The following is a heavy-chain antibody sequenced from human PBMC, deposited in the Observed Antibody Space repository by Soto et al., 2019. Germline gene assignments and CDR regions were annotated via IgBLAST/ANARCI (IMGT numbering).Heavy chain of an antibody. CDR2: IIPIFGTE. D-gene: IGHD6-13*01. CDR3: ARDRIAGSKYYYGMDV. Sequence: QVQLVQSGAEVKKPGSSVRVYCKASGGTFSSYAISWVRQAPGQGLEWMGGIIPIFGTENYAQKFQGRVTITADESTSTVYMELSSLRSEDTAVYYCARDRIAGSKYYYGMDVWGQGTTVTVSS. J-gene: IGHJ6*02. V-gene: IGHV1-69*01. CDR1: GGTFSSYA.